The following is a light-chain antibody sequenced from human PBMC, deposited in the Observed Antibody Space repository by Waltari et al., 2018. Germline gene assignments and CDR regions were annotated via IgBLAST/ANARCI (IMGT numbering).Light chain of an antibody. CDR2: WAS. J-gene: IGKJ2*01. Sequence: DIVMTQSPDSLAVSLGERATITCKSSQSVLYGPNNKNYLAWYQQNPGQPPKLLIYWASTRQSGVPDRFSGSGSGTDFTLTISSLHAEDVAVYYCQQYYSTAPDTFGQGTKLEIK. V-gene: IGKV4-1*01. CDR3: QQYYSTAPDT. CDR1: QSVLYGPNNKNY.